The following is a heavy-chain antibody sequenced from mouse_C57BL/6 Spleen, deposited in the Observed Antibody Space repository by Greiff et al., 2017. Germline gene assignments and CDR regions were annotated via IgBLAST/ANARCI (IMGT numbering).Heavy chain of an antibody. D-gene: IGHD2-4*01. J-gene: IGHJ3*01. CDR3: ARGGYDYDLIAY. CDR2: INPSNGGT. CDR1: GYTFTSYW. Sequence: QVQLQQPGTELVKPGASVKLSCKASGYTFTSYWMHWVKQRPGQGLEWIGNINPSNGGTNYNEKFKSKATLTVDKSSSTAYMPLSSLTSEVSAVSYCARGGYDYDLIAYWGQGTLVTVSA. V-gene: IGHV1-53*01.